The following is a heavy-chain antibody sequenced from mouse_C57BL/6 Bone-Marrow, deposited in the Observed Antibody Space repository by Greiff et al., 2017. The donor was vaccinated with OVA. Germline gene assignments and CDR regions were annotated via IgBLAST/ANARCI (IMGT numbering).Heavy chain of an antibody. CDR1: GYAFTNYL. D-gene: IGHD2-4*01. V-gene: IGHV1-54*01. Sequence: VQLQQSGAELVRPGTSVKVSCKASGYAFTNYLIEWVQQRPGQGLEWIGVINPGSGGTNYNEKFKGKATLTADKSSSTAYMQLSSLTSEDSAVYFCARDYDYDWFAYWGQGTLVTVSA. CDR2: INPGSGGT. CDR3: ARDYDYDWFAY. J-gene: IGHJ3*01.